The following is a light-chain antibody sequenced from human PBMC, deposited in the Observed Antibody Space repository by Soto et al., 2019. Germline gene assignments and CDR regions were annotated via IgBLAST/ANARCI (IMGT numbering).Light chain of an antibody. CDR3: QQSYTTPWT. V-gene: IGKV1-39*01. Sequence: DLQMTQSPSSLSASVGDRVTITCRASQSLDRYLNWYQQKPGKAPQVLIFAASRLQTGVPSRFSGTGTGTDFTLTISSLQPEDFATYYCQQSYTTPWTFGLGTKVEIK. J-gene: IGKJ1*01. CDR2: AAS. CDR1: QSLDRY.